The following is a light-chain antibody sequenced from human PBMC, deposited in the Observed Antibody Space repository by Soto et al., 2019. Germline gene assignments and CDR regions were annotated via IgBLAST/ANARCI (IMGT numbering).Light chain of an antibody. V-gene: IGKV2-30*01. Sequence: DVVMTQSPLSLPVTLGQPASISCRSTQGLVYIDGNTYLTWFHQRPGQSPRRLVYQVSNRDSGVPDRFSGSGSGTDFTLTISRVEAEDVGVYYCMQGTHWPWTFGQGTKVEIK. CDR3: MQGTHWPWT. J-gene: IGKJ1*01. CDR2: QVS. CDR1: QGLVYIDGNTY.